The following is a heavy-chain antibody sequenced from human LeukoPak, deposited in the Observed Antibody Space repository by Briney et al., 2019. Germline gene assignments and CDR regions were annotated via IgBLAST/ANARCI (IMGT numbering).Heavy chain of an antibody. Sequence: SQTLSLTCTVSGASISSGSYSWSWIRQPAGKGLVWIGRIYNSGSTNYNPSLKSRVTISVDTSKNQFSLKLSSVTAADTAVYYCARGHCTSGSCSRWFDPWGQGTLVTVSS. J-gene: IGHJ5*02. CDR3: ARGHCTSGSCSRWFDP. V-gene: IGHV4-61*02. D-gene: IGHD2-15*01. CDR2: IYNSGST. CDR1: GASISSGSYS.